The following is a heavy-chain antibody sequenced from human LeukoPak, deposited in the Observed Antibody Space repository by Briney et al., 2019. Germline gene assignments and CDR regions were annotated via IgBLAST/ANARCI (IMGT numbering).Heavy chain of an antibody. J-gene: IGHJ4*02. Sequence: PGRSLRLSCAASGFTSSSYAMHWVRQAPGKGLESVTIISYDGTNKFYADSVKGRFTISRDNSKNTLYLQMNSLRAEDTAVYSCAKGGISWYGFDYWGQGTLVTVSS. V-gene: IGHV3-30-3*01. CDR1: GFTSSSYA. CDR3: AKGGISWYGFDY. D-gene: IGHD6-13*01. CDR2: ISYDGTNK.